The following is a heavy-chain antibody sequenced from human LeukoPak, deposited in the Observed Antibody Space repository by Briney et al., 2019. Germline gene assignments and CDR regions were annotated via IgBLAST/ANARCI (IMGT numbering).Heavy chain of an antibody. CDR2: ISGNGAKS. CDR1: GFTFNTYA. J-gene: IGHJ4*02. CDR3: AKDFGYSYGWVDY. V-gene: IGHV3-23*01. D-gene: IGHD5-18*01. Sequence: PGGSLRLSCAASGFTFNTYAMSWVRQAPGKGLEWVPTISGNGAKSYSAGSVKGRFTISRDNSKNTLYLQMNSLRAEDTALYYCAKDFGYSYGWVDYWGQGILVTVSS.